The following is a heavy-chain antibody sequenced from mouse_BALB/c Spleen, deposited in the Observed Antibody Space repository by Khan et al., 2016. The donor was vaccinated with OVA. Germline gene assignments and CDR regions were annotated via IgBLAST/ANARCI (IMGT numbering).Heavy chain of an antibody. CDR3: TRPSYYGNPWFTY. CDR2: ISSTGSYT. Sequence: EVKLMESGGGLVKPGGSLKLSCEVSGFAFNSYDMSWVRQTPEKRLEWVATISSTGSYTYYPDSVKGRFTISRDTARNTLYLQMRSLRSEDTALYYCTRPSYYGNPWFTYWGQGTLVTVSA. D-gene: IGHD2-10*01. V-gene: IGHV5-9*02. J-gene: IGHJ3*01. CDR1: GFAFNSYD.